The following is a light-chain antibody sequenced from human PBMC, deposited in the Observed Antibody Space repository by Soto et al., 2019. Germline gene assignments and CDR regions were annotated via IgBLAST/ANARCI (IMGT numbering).Light chain of an antibody. V-gene: IGKV1-5*03. Sequence: DIQMTQSPSTLSASVGDRVTITCRASQSISSWLAWYQQKPGKAPKLIIYKASSLESGVPSRFSGSGSGTAFTLTISSLPPDDFATYYCQQYNSYWTFGQGTKVDIK. J-gene: IGKJ1*01. CDR3: QQYNSYWT. CDR2: KAS. CDR1: QSISSW.